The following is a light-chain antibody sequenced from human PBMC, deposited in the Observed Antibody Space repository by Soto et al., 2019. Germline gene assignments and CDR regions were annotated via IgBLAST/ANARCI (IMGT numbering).Light chain of an antibody. V-gene: IGKV1-5*03. CDR1: QSISIW. CDR3: QHWNDYSWT. CDR2: KTS. J-gene: IGKJ1*01. Sequence: DIHMTQSPSTLSASVGDRVTITCRARQSISIWLAWYQQKPGKAPNLLIYKTSSLETGVPSRFSGCGSGTEFTLSISSLQPDLFATYFCQHWNDYSWTFGQNTKVEV.